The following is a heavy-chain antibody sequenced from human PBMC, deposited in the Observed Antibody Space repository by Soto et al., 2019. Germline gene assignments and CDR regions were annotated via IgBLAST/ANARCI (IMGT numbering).Heavy chain of an antibody. J-gene: IGHJ5*02. V-gene: IGHV5-10-1*01. D-gene: IGHD6-6*01. CDR1: VYSFTSYW. CDR3: ARQKKSIAAQGWFDP. CDR2: IDPSDSYT. Sequence: PGESLKISCKGSVYSFTSYWISWVRQMPGKGLEWMGRIDPSDSYTNYSPSFQGHVTISADKSISTAYLQWSSLKASDTAMYYCARQKKSIAAQGWFDPWGQGTLVTVSS.